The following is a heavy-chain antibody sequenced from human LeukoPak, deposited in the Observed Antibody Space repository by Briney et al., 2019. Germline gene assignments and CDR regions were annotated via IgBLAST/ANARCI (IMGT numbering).Heavy chain of an antibody. CDR1: GFTFSGYG. CDR3: ARRGEGSSWVY. Sequence: GGSLRLSCAASGFTFSGYGMHWVRQAPGKGLEWVSVIYSGGSTYYADSVKGRFTISRDNSKNTLYLQMNSLRAEDTAVYYCARRGEGSSWVYWGQGTLVTVSS. CDR2: IYSGGST. V-gene: IGHV3-66*01. J-gene: IGHJ4*02. D-gene: IGHD6-13*01.